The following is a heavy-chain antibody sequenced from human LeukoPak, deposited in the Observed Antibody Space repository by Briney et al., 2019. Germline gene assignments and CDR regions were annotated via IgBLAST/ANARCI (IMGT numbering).Heavy chain of an antibody. V-gene: IGHV3-23*01. J-gene: IGHJ3*01. CDR2: ISGSGGNT. D-gene: IGHD1-26*01. CDR3: AKRAFSGSYYSAFDV. CDR1: GFTFSNYA. Sequence: GGSLRLSCTASGFTFSNYAMSWVRQAPGKGLEWVSAISGSGGNTYSADSVRGRFTISRDNSKNTLYLQMNSLRAEDTALYYCAKRAFSGSYYSAFDVWGQGTMVTVSS.